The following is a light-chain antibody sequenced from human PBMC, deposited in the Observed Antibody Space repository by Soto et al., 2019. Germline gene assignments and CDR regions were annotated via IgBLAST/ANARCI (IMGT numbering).Light chain of an antibody. CDR2: DAS. J-gene: IGKJ4*01. CDR1: QSVSSY. Sequence: PGERATLSCMSSQSVSSYLAWYQQRPGQAPRLLIYDASNRATGIPARFSGSGSGTDFTLTISSLEPEDFAVYYCQQRSNWPPLTFGGGTKVDI. CDR3: QQRSNWPPLT. V-gene: IGKV3-11*01.